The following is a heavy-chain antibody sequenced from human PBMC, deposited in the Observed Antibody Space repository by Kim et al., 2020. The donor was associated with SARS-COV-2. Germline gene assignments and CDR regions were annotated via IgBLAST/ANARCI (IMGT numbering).Heavy chain of an antibody. CDR3: AQGSTRGFDI. J-gene: IGHJ3*02. CDR2: T. V-gene: IGHV3-23*01. D-gene: IGHD2-2*01. Sequence: TYYAESVKGRFTISRDNSKTTLYLQMNSLRAEDTAVYYCAQGSTRGFDIWGQGTMVTVSS.